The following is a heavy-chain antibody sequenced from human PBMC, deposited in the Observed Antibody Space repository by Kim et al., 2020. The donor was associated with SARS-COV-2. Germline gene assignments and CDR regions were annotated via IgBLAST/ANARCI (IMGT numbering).Heavy chain of an antibody. CDR3: ARYDILTGPAYGMDV. D-gene: IGHD3-9*01. CDR1: GYTFTGYG. Sequence: ASVKVSCKASGYTFTGYGISWVRQAPGQGLEWMGWISAYNGNTNYAQKLQGRVTMTTDTSTSTAYMELRSLRSDDTAVYYCARYDILTGPAYGMDVWGQGTTVTVSS. CDR2: ISAYNGNT. V-gene: IGHV1-18*01. J-gene: IGHJ6*02.